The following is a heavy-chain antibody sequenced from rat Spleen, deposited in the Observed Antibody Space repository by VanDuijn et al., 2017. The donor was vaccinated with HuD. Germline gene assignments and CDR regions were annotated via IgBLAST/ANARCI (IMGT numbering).Heavy chain of an antibody. CDR2: ISYDGSDT. V-gene: IGHV5-7*01. Sequence: EVQLVESGGGLVQPGRSMKLSCVASGFTFSDYYMAWVRQAPTKGLEWVATISYDGSDTHYRDSVKGRFTISRDNAKSTLYLQMDSLRSEDTATYYCTRLYYSNWFAYWGQGTLVTVSS. CDR1: GFTFSDYY. D-gene: IGHD1-1*01. CDR3: TRLYYSNWFAY. J-gene: IGHJ3*01.